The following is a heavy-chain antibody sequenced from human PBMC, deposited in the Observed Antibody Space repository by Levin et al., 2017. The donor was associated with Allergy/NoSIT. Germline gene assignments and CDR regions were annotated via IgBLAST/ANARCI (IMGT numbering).Heavy chain of an antibody. J-gene: IGHJ4*02. CDR2: IKSKTDGGTT. CDR3: TTGLYYGSGNDKDY. Sequence: GGSLRLSCAASVFTFSNGWMHWVRQAPGKGLEWVGRIKSKTDGGTTDYAAPVKGRFSISRDETKNTLYLQMNSPRTEDTAVYYCTTGLYYGSGNDKDYGCQGTLVTLST. V-gene: IGHV3-15*07. CDR1: VFTFSNGW. D-gene: IGHD3-10*01.